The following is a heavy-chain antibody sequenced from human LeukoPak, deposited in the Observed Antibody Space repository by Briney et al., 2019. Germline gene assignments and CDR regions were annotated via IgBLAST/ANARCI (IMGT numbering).Heavy chain of an antibody. CDR2: INHRGST. CDR1: GGSFSGYY. CDR3: ARYSGSYPIDY. V-gene: IGHV4-34*01. J-gene: IGHJ4*02. D-gene: IGHD1-26*01. Sequence: SETLSLTCAVYGGSFSGYYWSWIRQPPGKGLEWIGEINHRGSTNYNPSLKSRVTISVDTSKNQFSLKLSSVTAADTAVYYCARYSGSYPIDYWGQGTLVTVSS.